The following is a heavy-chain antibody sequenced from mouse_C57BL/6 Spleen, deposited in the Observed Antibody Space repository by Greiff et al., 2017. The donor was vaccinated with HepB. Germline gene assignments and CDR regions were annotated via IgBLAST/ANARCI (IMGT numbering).Heavy chain of an antibody. CDR1: GYAFTNYL. V-gene: IGHV1-54*01. J-gene: IGHJ2*01. Sequence: VQLQQSGAELVRPGTSVKVSCKASGYAFTNYLIEWVKQRPGQGLEWIGVINPGSGGTNYNEKFKGKATLTADKSSSTAYMQRSSLTSEDSAVYFCARGDGYYCFDYWGQGTTLTVSS. D-gene: IGHD2-3*01. CDR2: INPGSGGT. CDR3: ARGDGYYCFDY.